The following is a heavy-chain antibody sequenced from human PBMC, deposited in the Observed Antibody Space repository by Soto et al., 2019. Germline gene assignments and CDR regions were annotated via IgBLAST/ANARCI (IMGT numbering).Heavy chain of an antibody. V-gene: IGHV1-69*13. CDR1: GGTFSSYA. Sequence: SVKVSCKASGGTFSSYAISWVRQAPGQGLGWMGGIIPIFGTANYAQKFQGRVTITADESTSTAYMELSSLRSEDTAVYYCAKSIAAAGTNYYGMDVWGQGTTVTVSS. D-gene: IGHD6-13*01. J-gene: IGHJ6*02. CDR2: IIPIFGTA. CDR3: AKSIAAAGTNYYGMDV.